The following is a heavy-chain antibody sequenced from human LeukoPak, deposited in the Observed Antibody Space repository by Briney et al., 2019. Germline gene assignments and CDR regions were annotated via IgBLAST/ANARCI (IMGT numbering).Heavy chain of an antibody. CDR2: ISAYSGNT. CDR3: ARDFTPFCSSTSCSWFDP. D-gene: IGHD2-2*01. J-gene: IGHJ5*02. Sequence: ASVTVSCKASGYTFSSYGISWVRQAPGQGLEWVGWISAYSGNTIYAQKLQGRVTMTTDTSTSTAYMELRSPISDDTAVYYCARDFTPFCSSTSCSWFDPWGQGTLVTVSS. CDR1: GYTFSSYG. V-gene: IGHV1-18*01.